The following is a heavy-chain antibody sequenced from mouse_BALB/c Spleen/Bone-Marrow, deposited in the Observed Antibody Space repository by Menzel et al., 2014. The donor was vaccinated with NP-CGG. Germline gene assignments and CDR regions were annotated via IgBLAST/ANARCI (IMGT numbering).Heavy chain of an antibody. CDR2: IWAGGST. D-gene: IGHD2-1*01. J-gene: IGHJ4*01. Sequence: VKVVESGPGLVAPSQSLSITCTVSGFSLTSYGVHWVRQPPGKGLEWLGVIWAGGSTNYNSALMSRLSISKDNSKSQVFLKMNSLQTDDTAMYYCARDGLYGNYAMDYWGQGTSVTVSS. CDR1: GFSLTSYG. V-gene: IGHV2-9*02. CDR3: ARDGLYGNYAMDY.